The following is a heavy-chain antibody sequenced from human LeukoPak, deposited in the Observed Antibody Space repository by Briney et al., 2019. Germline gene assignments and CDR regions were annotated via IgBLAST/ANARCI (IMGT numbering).Heavy chain of an antibody. CDR1: GGSISSSGSY. CDR2: IYYSGST. J-gene: IGHJ4*02. Sequence: PSETLSLTCTVSGGSISSSGSYWGWIRQPPGRGLEWIVTIYYSGSTYYNPSLKSRVTISVDTSKNQFSLKLSSVTAADTAVYYCDGDIYWGQGTLVTVSS. CDR3: DGDIY. D-gene: IGHD2-21*01. V-gene: IGHV4-39*07.